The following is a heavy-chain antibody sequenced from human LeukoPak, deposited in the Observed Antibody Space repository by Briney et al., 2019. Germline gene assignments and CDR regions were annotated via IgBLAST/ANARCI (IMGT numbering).Heavy chain of an antibody. V-gene: IGHV4-34*01. CDR3: ARDGRECRFDP. Sequence: SETLSLTCAVYGGSFSGYYWSWIRQPPGKGLEWIGSIYYSGNTYYNPSLKSRVTISVHTSKNQFSLKLTSVTAADTAVYYCARDGRECRFDPWGQGTLVTVSS. J-gene: IGHJ5*02. CDR1: GGSFSGYY. D-gene: IGHD2-15*01. CDR2: IYYSGNT.